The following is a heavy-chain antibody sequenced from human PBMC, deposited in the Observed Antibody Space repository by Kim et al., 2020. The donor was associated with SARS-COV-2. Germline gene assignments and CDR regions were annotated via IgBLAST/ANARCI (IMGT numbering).Heavy chain of an antibody. CDR1: SGSISSDAHN. CDR2: IHYSGTT. D-gene: IGHD5-12*01. CDR3: VGLAVVGVATNEY. Sequence: SETLSLTCTVSSGSISSDAHNWAWIRQPPGKGLEWIGSIHYSGTTSYNPSLERRVTTSIDTSKNQFSLKLTSVTAADTAVYYCVGLAVVGVATNEYWGQGSLVTVSS. J-gene: IGHJ4*02. V-gene: IGHV4-39*01.